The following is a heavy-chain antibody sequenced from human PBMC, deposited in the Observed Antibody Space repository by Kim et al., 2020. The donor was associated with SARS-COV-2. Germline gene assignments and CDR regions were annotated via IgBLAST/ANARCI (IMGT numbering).Heavy chain of an antibody. D-gene: IGHD6-13*01. J-gene: IGHJ3*02. V-gene: IGHV1-2*04. CDR1: GYTFTGYY. Sequence: ASVKVSCKASGYTFTGYYMHWVRQAPGQGLEWMGWINPNSGGTNYAQKFQGWVTMTRDTSISTAYMELSRLRSDDTAVYYCARDVAAAGTDDAFDIWGQGTMVTVSS. CDR3: ARDVAAAGTDDAFDI. CDR2: INPNSGGT.